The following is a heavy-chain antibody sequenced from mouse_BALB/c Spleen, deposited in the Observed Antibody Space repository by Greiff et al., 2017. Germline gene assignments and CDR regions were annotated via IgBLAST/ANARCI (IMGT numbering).Heavy chain of an antibody. CDR1: GYSITSDYA. Sequence: EVKLVESGPGLVKPSQSLSLTCTVTGYSITSDYAWNWIRQFPGNKLEWMGYISYSGSTSYNPSLKSRISITRDTSKNQFFLQLNSVTTEDTATYYCARRRLRPHWYFDVWGAGTTVTVSS. V-gene: IGHV3-2*02. CDR3: ARRRLRPHWYFDV. CDR2: ISYSGST. D-gene: IGHD2-4*01. J-gene: IGHJ1*01.